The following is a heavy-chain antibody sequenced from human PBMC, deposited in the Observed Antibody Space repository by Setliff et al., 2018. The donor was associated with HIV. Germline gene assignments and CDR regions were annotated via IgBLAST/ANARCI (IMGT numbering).Heavy chain of an antibody. V-gene: IGHV1-69*06. CDR1: GDSFSTYS. D-gene: IGHD7-27*01. Sequence: GASVKVSCKASGDSFSTYSMNWVRQAPGQGLEWVGGIIPYYRTINYAQRFQGRATITADISTSTVYMELRSLRSDDTAVYYCVRDKTGDMWYFDSWGQGTPVTVSS. CDR2: IIPYYRTI. CDR3: VRDKTGDMWYFDS. J-gene: IGHJ4*02.